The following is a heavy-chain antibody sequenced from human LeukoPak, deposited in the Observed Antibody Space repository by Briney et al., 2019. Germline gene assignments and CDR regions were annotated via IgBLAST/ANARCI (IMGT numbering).Heavy chain of an antibody. Sequence: PGRSLRLSCAASGFTFSSYGMHWVRQAPGKGLEWVAVIWYDGSNKYYADSVKGRFTISRDNSKNTLYLQMNSLRAEDTAVYYCARSRYCTNGICSYFDYWGQGTLVTVSS. J-gene: IGHJ4*02. CDR2: IWYDGSNK. V-gene: IGHV3-33*01. CDR3: ARSRYCTNGICSYFDY. CDR1: GFTFSSYG. D-gene: IGHD2-8*01.